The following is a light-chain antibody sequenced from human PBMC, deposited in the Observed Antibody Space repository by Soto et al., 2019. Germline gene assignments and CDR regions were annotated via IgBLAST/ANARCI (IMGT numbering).Light chain of an antibody. J-gene: IGLJ2*01. Sequence: QSALTQPASVSGSPGQSITISCTGTSSDVGGYNYVSWYQQHPGKAPKLMIYEVSNRPSGVSNRFSGSKSGNTASLTISGLQAEDEADYYCSSYTSSSTLEGVFGGGTKPPS. V-gene: IGLV2-14*01. CDR2: EVS. CDR3: SSYTSSSTLEGV. CDR1: SSDVGGYNY.